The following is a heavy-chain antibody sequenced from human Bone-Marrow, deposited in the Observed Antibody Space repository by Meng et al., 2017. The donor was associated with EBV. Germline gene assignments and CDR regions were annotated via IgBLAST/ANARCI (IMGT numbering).Heavy chain of an antibody. CDR2: IYHSGST. CDR3: ARGDDSSGLDY. V-gene: IGHV4-30-2*01. J-gene: IGHJ4*02. Sequence: LERQEAGAGLVTPSPTLSLTCVVSGGSIASGGYSWSWLRQPPGKGLEWIGYIYHSGSTSYNPSLKSRVTISVDRSKNQFSLKLNSVTAADTAVYYCARGDDSSGLDYWGQGTLVTVSS. CDR1: GGSIASGGYS. D-gene: IGHD3-22*01.